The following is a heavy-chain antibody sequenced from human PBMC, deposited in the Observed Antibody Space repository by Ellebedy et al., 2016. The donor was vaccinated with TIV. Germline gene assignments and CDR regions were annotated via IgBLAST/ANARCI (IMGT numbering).Heavy chain of an antibody. J-gene: IGHJ4*02. V-gene: IGHV4-39*07. D-gene: IGHD3-22*01. CDR3: ARDSSGYYYGFDY. CDR2: IYYSGST. Sequence: SETLSLXXTVPGGSISSSSYYWGWIRQPPGKGLEWIGSIYYSGSTYYNPSLKSRVTISVDTSKNQFSLKLSSVTAADTAVYYCARDSSGYYYGFDYWGQGTLVTVSS. CDR1: GGSISSSSYY.